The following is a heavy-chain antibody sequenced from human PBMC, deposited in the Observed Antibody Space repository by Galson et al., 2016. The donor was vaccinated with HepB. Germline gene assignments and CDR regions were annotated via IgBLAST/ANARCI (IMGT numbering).Heavy chain of an antibody. CDR2: MKQDGSEK. CDR1: GFTFSSYW. V-gene: IGHV3-7*01. D-gene: IGHD6-13*01. CDR3: VRDREGLSSVAAAGRFDY. Sequence: SLRLSCAASGFTFSSYWMSWVRQAPGKGLEWVANMKQDGSEKYYADSVRGRFNISRDNAKNSLYLQMNSLRAEDTAVYYCVRDREGLSSVAAAGRFDYWGQGTLVTVSS. J-gene: IGHJ4*02.